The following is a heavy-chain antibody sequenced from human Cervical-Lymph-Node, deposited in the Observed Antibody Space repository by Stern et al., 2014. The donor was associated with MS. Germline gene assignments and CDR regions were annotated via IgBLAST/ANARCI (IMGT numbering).Heavy chain of an antibody. CDR3: ARAAMITFGGVSTSEDY. CDR1: GGTFSRYA. Sequence: VQLVESGAEVKQPGSSVKVSCKASGGTFSRYAISWVRQAPGQGLEWMGGIIPLFGTAHYAQKFQGRVTITADESTSTAYMELSSLRSEDTAVYYCARAAMITFGGVSTSEDYWGQGTLVTVSS. V-gene: IGHV1-69*01. J-gene: IGHJ4*02. D-gene: IGHD3-16*01. CDR2: IIPLFGTA.